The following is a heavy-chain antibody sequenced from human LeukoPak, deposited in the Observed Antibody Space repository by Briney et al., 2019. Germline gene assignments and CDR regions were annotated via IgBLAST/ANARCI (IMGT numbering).Heavy chain of an antibody. CDR2: MNPNSGNT. CDR1: GYTFTSYD. V-gene: IGHV1-8*01. CDR3: ARGGYDSSGYPLDY. Sequence: ASVKVSCKASGYTFTSYDINWVRQATGQGLEWMGWMNPNSGNTGYARKFQGRVTMTRNTSISTAYMELSSLRSEDTAVYYCARGGYDSSGYPLDYWGQGTLVTVSS. J-gene: IGHJ4*02. D-gene: IGHD3-22*01.